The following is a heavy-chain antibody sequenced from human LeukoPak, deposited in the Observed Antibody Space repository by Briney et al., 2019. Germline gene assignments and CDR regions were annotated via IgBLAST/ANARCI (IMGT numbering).Heavy chain of an antibody. CDR2: VSGSGGHT. J-gene: IGHJ4*02. Sequence: QTGGSLRLSCAASGFTFSGYAMTWVRQAPGKGLEWVSAVSGSGGHTYYVDSVKGRFTVSRDSSKNTLYLQMNSLRAEDTSVYYCAKDGALYPFFFDFWGRGILVTVSS. D-gene: IGHD3-16*01. CDR3: AKDGALYPFFFDF. V-gene: IGHV3-23*01. CDR1: GFTFSGYA.